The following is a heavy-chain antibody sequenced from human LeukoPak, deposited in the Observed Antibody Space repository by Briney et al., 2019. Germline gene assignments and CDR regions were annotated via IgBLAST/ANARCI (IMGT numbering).Heavy chain of an antibody. D-gene: IGHD1-26*01. CDR1: GFNFNTYS. CDR3: ASIVGATSTVYMDV. V-gene: IGHV3-21*01. CDR2: ISSSGDYI. Sequence: GGSLRLSCAASGFNFNTYSMNWVRQAPGKGLEWVSSISSSGDYIYYADSVKGQFTISRDNAKNSLFLQMNSLRAEDTAVYYCASIVGATSTVYMDVWGKGTTVTISS. J-gene: IGHJ6*03.